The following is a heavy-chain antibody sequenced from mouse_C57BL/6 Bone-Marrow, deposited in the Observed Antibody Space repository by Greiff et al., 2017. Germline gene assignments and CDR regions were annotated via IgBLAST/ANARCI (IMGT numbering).Heavy chain of an antibody. CDR1: GYTFTSYW. CDR2: IYPSDSET. J-gene: IGHJ2*01. CDR3: ARVGVYYDGKLFDY. D-gene: IGHD1-1*01. V-gene: IGHV1-61*01. Sequence: QVQLKQPGAELVRPGSSVKLSCKASGYTFTSYWMDWVKQRPGHGLEWIGNIYPSDSETHYNQKFKDKATLTVDKSSSTAYMQLSSLTSEDSAVYYCARVGVYYDGKLFDYWGQGTTLTVSS.